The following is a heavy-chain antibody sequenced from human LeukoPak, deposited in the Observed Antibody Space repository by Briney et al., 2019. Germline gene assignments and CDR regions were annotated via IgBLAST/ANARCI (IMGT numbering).Heavy chain of an antibody. D-gene: IGHD3-16*01. CDR3: ARDRLAASGGNWYDP. CDR2: IRYDGSNK. J-gene: IGHJ5*01. CDR1: GCTFSSYG. V-gene: IGHV3-30*02. Sequence: GGSLRLSCAGSGCTFSSYGMQWVRQAPGKALEWVAFIRYDGSNKYYADSVKGRFTISRDNSKNTLYLQMNSLRAEDTAVYYCARDRLAASGGNWYDPWGQGTLVTVSS.